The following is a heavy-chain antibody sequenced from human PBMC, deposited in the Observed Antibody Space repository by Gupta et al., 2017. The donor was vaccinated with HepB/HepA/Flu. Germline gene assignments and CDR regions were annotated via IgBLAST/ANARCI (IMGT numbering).Heavy chain of an antibody. Sequence: QVQLVQSGAEVTKPGASVKVSCKASGYTFSADYMHWVRQAPGQGLEWMGWINPNSGGTNDAQKFQGRVTMTRDTAISTAYMELSRLRSDDTAVYYWAADSSGGGLGYWGQGTLGHRLL. D-gene: IGHD3-22*01. CDR3: AADSSGGGLGY. J-gene: IGHJ4*02. V-gene: IGHV1-2*02. CDR1: GYTFSADY. CDR2: INPNSGGT.